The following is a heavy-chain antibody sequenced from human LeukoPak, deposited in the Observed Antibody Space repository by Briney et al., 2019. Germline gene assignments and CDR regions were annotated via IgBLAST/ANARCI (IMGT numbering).Heavy chain of an antibody. CDR3: VTVPPYRSFDN. Sequence: SETLSLTCAVSGYSISSDYYWGWVRQPPGKRLEWIGNIYHNEKTYYNPSPKSRVTLSVYTQKNHFSLRLTSVTAADTAVYYCVTVPPYRSFDNWGQGTLVTVSS. J-gene: IGHJ4*02. V-gene: IGHV4-38-2*01. CDR2: IYHNEKT. D-gene: IGHD1-26*01. CDR1: GYSISSDYY.